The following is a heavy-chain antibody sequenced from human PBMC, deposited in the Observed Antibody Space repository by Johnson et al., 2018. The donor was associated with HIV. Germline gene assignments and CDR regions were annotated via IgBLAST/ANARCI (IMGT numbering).Heavy chain of an antibody. J-gene: IGHJ3*02. CDR1: GFTVSSNY. CDR3: ARGEGGTYLPDAFDI. V-gene: IGHV3-66*01. CDR2: IYSGGTT. D-gene: IGHD1-26*01. Sequence: MLLVESGGGLVQPGGSLRLSCAASGFTVSSNYMSWVRQAPGKGLEWVSVIYSGGTTYYADSVKGRFTISRDNSKNTVYLQMNSLRAEDTAVYYCARGEGGTYLPDAFDIWGQGTMVTVSS.